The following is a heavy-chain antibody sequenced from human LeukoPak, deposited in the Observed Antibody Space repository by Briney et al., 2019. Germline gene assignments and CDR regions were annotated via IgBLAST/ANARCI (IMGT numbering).Heavy chain of an antibody. CDR3: ARDLSYGSGSALNY. Sequence: GASVKVSCKASGYTFTGYYMHWVRQAPGQGLEWMGWINPNSGGTNYAQKFQGRVTMTRDTSISTAYMELSRLRSDDTAVYYCARDLSYGSGSALNYWGQGTLVTVSS. CDR2: INPNSGGT. D-gene: IGHD3-10*01. J-gene: IGHJ4*02. CDR1: GYTFTGYY. V-gene: IGHV1-2*02.